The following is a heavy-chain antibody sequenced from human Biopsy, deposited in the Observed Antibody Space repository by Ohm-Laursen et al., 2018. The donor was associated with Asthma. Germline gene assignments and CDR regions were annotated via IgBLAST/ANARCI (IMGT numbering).Heavy chain of an antibody. CDR1: GGSVSSGSYY. D-gene: IGHD4-17*01. CDR2: IYYSGST. V-gene: IGHV4-61*01. CDR3: ARTTYGDDGFDP. Sequence: GTLSLTCTVSGGSVSSGSYYWSWIRQPPGKGLAWVSYIYYSGSTYYNPSLKSRVSILIDTSKNQFSLRLSSVTAADTAVYYCARTTYGDDGFDPWGQGTLVTVSS. J-gene: IGHJ5*02.